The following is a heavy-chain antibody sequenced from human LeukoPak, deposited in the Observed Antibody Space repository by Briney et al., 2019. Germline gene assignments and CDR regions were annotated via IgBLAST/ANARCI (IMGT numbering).Heavy chain of an antibody. J-gene: IGHJ4*02. CDR3: ARVSGPGMNEYYHL. V-gene: IGHV3-74*01. CDR2: INDDGSST. CDR1: GFTFSGAW. Sequence: PGGSLRLSCAASGFTFSGAWMQWVRQAPGKGLMWVSRINDDGSSTRHADSVKGHFTISRDNAKNTLYLQMNSLRAEDTAVYYCARVSGPGMNEYYHLWGQGTLVTVSS. D-gene: IGHD2-2*01.